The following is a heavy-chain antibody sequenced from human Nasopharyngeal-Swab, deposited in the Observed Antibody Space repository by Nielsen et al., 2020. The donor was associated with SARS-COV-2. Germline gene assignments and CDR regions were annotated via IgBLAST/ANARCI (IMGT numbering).Heavy chain of an antibody. CDR2: IYAGGDT. CDR3: VRSLRQWLAHDS. J-gene: IGHJ4*02. CDR1: GFIVSYNY. D-gene: IGHD6-19*01. V-gene: IGHV3-53*01. Sequence: GEALKISCVASGFIVSYNYMSWVRQVPGKGLEWVSVIYAGGDTYSADSVRGRFTIPRDKSKNMVYLQMNSLTADDTAVYYCVRSLRQWLAHDSWGQGTLVTVSS.